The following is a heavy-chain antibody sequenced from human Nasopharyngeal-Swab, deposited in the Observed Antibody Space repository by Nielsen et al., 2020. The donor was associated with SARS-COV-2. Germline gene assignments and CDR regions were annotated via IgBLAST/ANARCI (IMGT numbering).Heavy chain of an antibody. Sequence: GASLKISCAASGFTFSSYAMSWVRQATGKGLEWVSAISGSGGSTYYADSVKGRFTISRDNSKNTLYLQMNSLRAEDTAVYYCAKEGSRTTVITIYWYFDLWGRGTLVTVSS. CDR1: GFTFSSYA. V-gene: IGHV3-23*01. CDR3: AKEGSRTTVITIYWYFDL. D-gene: IGHD2/OR15-2a*01. CDR2: ISGSGGST. J-gene: IGHJ2*01.